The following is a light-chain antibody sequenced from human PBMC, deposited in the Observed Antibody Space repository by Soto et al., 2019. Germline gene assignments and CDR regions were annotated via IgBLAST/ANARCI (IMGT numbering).Light chain of an antibody. CDR3: SSYAGSNTPYV. CDR2: EGT. J-gene: IGLJ1*01. V-gene: IGLV2-23*01. CDR1: SSDFGSYDL. Sequence: QAALTPPASVSGSSGQSITLSCTGTSSDFGSYDLVSWYQHHPGKAPKLMIYEGTKRPSGVSIRFSGSRSGNTASLTISGLQAEDEADYYCSSYAGSNTPYVFGTGTKVTVL.